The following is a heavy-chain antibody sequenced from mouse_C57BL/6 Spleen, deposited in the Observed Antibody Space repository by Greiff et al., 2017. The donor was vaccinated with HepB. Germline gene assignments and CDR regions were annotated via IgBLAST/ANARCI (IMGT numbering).Heavy chain of an antibody. CDR2: INPSSGYT. Sequence: QVHVKQSGAELARPGASVKMSCKASGYTFTSYTMHWVKQRPGQGLEWIGYINPSSGYTKYNQKFKDKATLTADKSSSTAYMQLSSLTSEDSAVYYCARCYYGNYDAMDYWGQGTSVTVSS. CDR3: ARCYYGNYDAMDY. D-gene: IGHD2-1*01. V-gene: IGHV1-4*01. J-gene: IGHJ4*01. CDR1: GYTFTSYT.